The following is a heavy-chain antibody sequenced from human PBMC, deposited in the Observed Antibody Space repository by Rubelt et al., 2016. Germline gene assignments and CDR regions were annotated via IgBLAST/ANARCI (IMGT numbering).Heavy chain of an antibody. CDR2: INPSGGST. CDR3: ARDLYKGPRWLVAY. J-gene: IGHJ4*02. Sequence: QVQLVQSGAEVKRPGASVKVSCKASGYTFTSSYMHWVRQAPGQGLEWMGIINPSGGSTSYAQKFQGRGTMTRETSTSTVYMELSRLGSDDTAVYYCARDLYKGPRWLVAYWGQGTLVTVSS. CDR1: GYTFTSSY. V-gene: IGHV1-46*01. D-gene: IGHD6-19*01.